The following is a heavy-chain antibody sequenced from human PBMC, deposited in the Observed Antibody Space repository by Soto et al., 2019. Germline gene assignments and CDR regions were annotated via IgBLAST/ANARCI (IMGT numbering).Heavy chain of an antibody. V-gene: IGHV4-59*01. CDR3: ARGKTSSGYYYWFDP. Sequence: SETLSLTCTVSGGSISSYYWSWIRQPPGKGLEWIGYIYYSGSTNYNPSLKSRVTISVDTSKNQFSLKLSSVTAADTAVYYCARGKTSSGYYYWFDPWGQGTLVTVSS. J-gene: IGHJ5*02. D-gene: IGHD3-22*01. CDR2: IYYSGST. CDR1: GGSISSYY.